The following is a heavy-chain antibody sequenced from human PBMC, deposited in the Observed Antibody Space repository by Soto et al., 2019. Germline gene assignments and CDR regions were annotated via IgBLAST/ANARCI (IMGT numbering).Heavy chain of an antibody. Sequence: QVQLQESGPGLVKPSQTLSLTCAVSGASISYDGYYWSWVRQHPGKGLEWIGCIYNSADTYYNPSLTGRLAISVDTSKSQFSLRVSSVTAADTAVYYCARRTATGGFDPWGQGILVTVSS. D-gene: IGHD3-10*01. CDR3: ARRTATGGFDP. V-gene: IGHV4-31*11. CDR1: GASISYDGYY. CDR2: IYNSADT. J-gene: IGHJ5*02.